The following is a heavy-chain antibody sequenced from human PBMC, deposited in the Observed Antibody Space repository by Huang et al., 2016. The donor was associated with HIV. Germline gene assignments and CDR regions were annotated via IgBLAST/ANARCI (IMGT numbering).Heavy chain of an antibody. Sequence: QVQLQQWGAGLLKPSETLSLTCAVYVGSFSGYYWSWIRQPPGKGLEWIGEINHNGSTNYKPSLKSRVTISVDTAKNQFSLKLSSVTAADTAVYYCARILMYYNSSGYGFDYWGQGTLVTVSS. CDR1: VGSFSGYY. CDR2: INHNGST. V-gene: IGHV4-34*01. CDR3: ARILMYYNSSGYGFDY. J-gene: IGHJ4*02. D-gene: IGHD3-22*01.